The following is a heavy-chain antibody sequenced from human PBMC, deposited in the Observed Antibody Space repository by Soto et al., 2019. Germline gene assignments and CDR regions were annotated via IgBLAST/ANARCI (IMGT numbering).Heavy chain of an antibody. D-gene: IGHD1-7*01. CDR3: ARDGTGTNTAAAGGMDV. J-gene: IGHJ6*02. Sequence: QVQLVQSGAEVNKSGSSVKVSCKDSGGTFSSYAISWVRQAPGHRLARMGGIIPIFGTANYAQKFQGRVRITADEATRTADRELSSLGSEDTAMEYWARDGTGTNTAAAGGMDVCGQGSTVTVSS. CDR1: GGTFSSYA. V-gene: IGHV1-69*01. CDR2: IIPIFGTA.